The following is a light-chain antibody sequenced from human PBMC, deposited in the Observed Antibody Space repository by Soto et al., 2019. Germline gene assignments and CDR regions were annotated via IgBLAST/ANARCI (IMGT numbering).Light chain of an antibody. V-gene: IGLV2-11*01. CDR2: DVT. CDR1: SNNVGGYNY. CDR3: CSYAGTYTWI. J-gene: IGLJ2*01. Sequence: QSALTQPRSVSGSPGQSVTISCTGASNNVGGYNYVSWYQHHPGKVPQLIIYDVTKRPSGVPDRFSGSKSGNTASQTISGLQVEDEADYYCCSYAGTYTWIFGGGTQLTVL.